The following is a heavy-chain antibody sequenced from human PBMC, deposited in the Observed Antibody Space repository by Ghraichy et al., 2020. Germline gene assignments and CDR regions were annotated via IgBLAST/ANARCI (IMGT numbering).Heavy chain of an antibody. J-gene: IGHJ5*02. D-gene: IGHD1-26*01. Sequence: ASVKVSCKGSAYTFTLYALHWVRQAPGQRLEWMGWINPVNGNTNYSKNFQGRVTITRDTSATTAYMELTSLTSEDTGVYYCARERAVLGSTTSWFDPWGQGTLVAVSS. CDR1: AYTFTLYA. V-gene: IGHV1-3*01. CDR2: INPVNGNT. CDR3: ARERAVLGSTTSWFDP.